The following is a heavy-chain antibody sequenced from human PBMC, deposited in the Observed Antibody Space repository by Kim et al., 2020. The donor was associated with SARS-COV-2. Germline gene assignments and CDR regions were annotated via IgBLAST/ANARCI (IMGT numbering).Heavy chain of an antibody. D-gene: IGHD5-12*01. J-gene: IGHJ3*02. CDR3: ARDGYNDRGAFDI. V-gene: IGHV3-53*01. Sequence: YADSVKGRFTISRDNAKNTLYLQMNSLRAEDTAVYYCARDGYNDRGAFDIWGQGTMVTVSS.